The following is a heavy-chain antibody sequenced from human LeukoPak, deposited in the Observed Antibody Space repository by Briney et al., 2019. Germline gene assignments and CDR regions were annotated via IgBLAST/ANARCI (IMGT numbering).Heavy chain of an antibody. D-gene: IGHD3-10*01. J-gene: IGHJ4*02. CDR3: ARDRVGDGFTNFYFDY. CDR1: GYTFSDFY. Sequence: ASVRVSCKASGYTFSDFYMHWLRQAPGQGLDRMGRINLQNGVTTYAQKFRGRVTMTRDTSVTTAYMELGGLMSDDTAIYYCARDRVGDGFTNFYFDYWGQGSLVTVSS. CDR2: INLQNGVT. V-gene: IGHV1-2*06.